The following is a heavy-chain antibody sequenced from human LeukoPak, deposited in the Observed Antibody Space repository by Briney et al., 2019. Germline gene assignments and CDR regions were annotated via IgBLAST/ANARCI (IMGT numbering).Heavy chain of an antibody. CDR3: ARGEGPLLIGNYFDY. CDR1: GFIFNNYG. V-gene: IGHV3-30*04. CDR2: ISFDGGNK. Sequence: PGGPLRLSCAASGFIFNNYGMSWVRQAPGKGLEWVAVISFDGGNKDYADSVKGRFTISRDNSKNTLDLQMNSLRAEDTAVYYCARGEGPLLIGNYFDYWGQGTMVTVSS. J-gene: IGHJ4*02. D-gene: IGHD3-16*01.